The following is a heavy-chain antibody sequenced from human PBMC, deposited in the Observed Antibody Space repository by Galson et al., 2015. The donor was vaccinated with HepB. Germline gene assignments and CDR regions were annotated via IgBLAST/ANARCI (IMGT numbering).Heavy chain of an antibody. Sequence: SLRLSCAASGFTFSSYSMNWVRQAPGKGLEWVSYISFSSTTRYYADPVKGRFTVSRDNAKNSLYLQMNSLRVEDTAVYYCARDRGGSGTYLSDYYDMDVWGQGTTVTVSS. CDR2: ISFSSTTR. CDR1: GFTFSSYS. J-gene: IGHJ6*02. D-gene: IGHD3-10*01. V-gene: IGHV3-48*04. CDR3: ARDRGGSGTYLSDYYDMDV.